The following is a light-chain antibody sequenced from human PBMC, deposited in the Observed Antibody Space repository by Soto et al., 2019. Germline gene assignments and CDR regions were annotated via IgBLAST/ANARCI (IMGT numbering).Light chain of an antibody. CDR3: QQYNNWPRT. V-gene: IGKV3-15*01. CDR2: GAS. CDR1: QSVTSR. J-gene: IGKJ1*01. Sequence: EIVMTQSPATLSVSPGERATLSCRASQSVTSRLAWYQQQPGQAPRLLIYGASTRATGIPARFSGSGSGTEFTLTISSLQSEDFAVYYCQQYNNWPRTFGQGT.